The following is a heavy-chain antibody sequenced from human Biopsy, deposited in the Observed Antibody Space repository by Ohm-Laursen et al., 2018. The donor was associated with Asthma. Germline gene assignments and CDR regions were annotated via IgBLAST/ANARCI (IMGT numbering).Heavy chain of an antibody. D-gene: IGHD2-2*01. V-gene: IGHV1-69*13. J-gene: IGHJ4*02. CDR3: ARGPEYVRSSGALDY. CDR1: GGTFSSNP. CDR2: IIPIFGPT. Sequence: SVKVSCKVSGGTFSSNPINWVRQAPGQGLEWMGRIIPIFGPTNYAQKFQGRVTISADDSTSTAYMELSSLSSEDTALYYCARGPEYVRSSGALDYWGQGTLVTVSS.